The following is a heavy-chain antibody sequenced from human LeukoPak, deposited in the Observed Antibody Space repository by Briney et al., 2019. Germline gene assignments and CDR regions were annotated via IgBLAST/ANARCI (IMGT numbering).Heavy chain of an antibody. CDR3: ARAPEALYCSGGSCYSAFDAFDI. V-gene: IGHV1-46*01. D-gene: IGHD2-15*01. CDR1: GYTFTSYY. Sequence: ASVKVSCKASGYTFTSYYMHWVRHAPGQGLEWMGIINPSGVSTNDAQKCQGRDTMTRDTSTSPDYMELSSLRSEDTAVYYCARAPEALYCSGGSCYSAFDAFDIWGQGTMVTVSS. CDR2: INPSGVST. J-gene: IGHJ3*02.